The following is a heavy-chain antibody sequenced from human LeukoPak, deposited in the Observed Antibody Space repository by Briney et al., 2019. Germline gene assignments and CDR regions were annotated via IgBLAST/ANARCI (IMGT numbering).Heavy chain of an antibody. CDR2: INYSGST. D-gene: IGHD6-13*01. CDR3: ARVTGYRIEDYFDY. CDR1: GCSISSYY. J-gene: IGHJ4*02. V-gene: IGHV4-59*01. Sequence: SETLSLTCTVSGCSISSYYWSWIRQPPGKGLEWIGYINYSGSTNYNHYLKSRVTISVETAKNEFYLKLRSVTAADTAVYYCARVTGYRIEDYFDYWGQGTLVTVSS.